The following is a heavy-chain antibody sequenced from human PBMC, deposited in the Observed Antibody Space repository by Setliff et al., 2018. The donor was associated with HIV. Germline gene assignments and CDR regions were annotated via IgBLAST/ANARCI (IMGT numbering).Heavy chain of an antibody. D-gene: IGHD3-22*01. CDR1: GVSISRGDYY. J-gene: IGHJ5*02. CDR3: ASRVYYYDSSGYLREEGFDP. Sequence: PSETLSLTCVVSGVSISRGDYYWGWFRQPPGKGLEWIGNIYHHGTTYYYPSLKGRVTISVDTSKNQFSLKLNSVTAADTAVYYCASRVYYYDSSGYLREEGFDPWGQGTLVTVSS. V-gene: IGHV4-39*01. CDR2: IYHHGTT.